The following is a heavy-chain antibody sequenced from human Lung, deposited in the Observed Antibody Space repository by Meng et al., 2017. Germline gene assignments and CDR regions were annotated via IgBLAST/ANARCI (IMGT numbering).Heavy chain of an antibody. CDR1: GGSFSDYY. V-gene: IGHV4-34*01. CDR3: ARGPTTMAHDFDY. Sequence: GPLQQWGAGLLKASETLSLTCVVSGGSFSDYYWSWIRQPPGKGLEWIGEINHSGSTNYNPSLESRATISVDTSQNNLSLKLSSVTAADSAVYYCARGPTTMAHDFDYWGQGTLVTVSS. D-gene: IGHD4-11*01. CDR2: INHSGST. J-gene: IGHJ4*02.